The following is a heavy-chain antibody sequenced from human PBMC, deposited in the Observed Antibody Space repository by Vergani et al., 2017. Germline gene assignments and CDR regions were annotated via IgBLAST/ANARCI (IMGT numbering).Heavy chain of an antibody. CDR3: ARGPMVRGVIITGRLYNXFDP. D-gene: IGHD3-10*01. J-gene: IGHJ5*02. CDR2: ISSSSSYI. CDR1: GFTFSSYS. V-gene: IGHV3-21*01. Sequence: EVQLLESGGGLVQPGGSLRLSCAASGFTFSSYSMNWVRQAPGKGLEWVSSISSSSSYIYYADSVKGRFTISRDNAKNSLYLQMNSLRAEDTAVYYCARGPMVRGVIITGRLYNXFDPWGQGTLVTVSS.